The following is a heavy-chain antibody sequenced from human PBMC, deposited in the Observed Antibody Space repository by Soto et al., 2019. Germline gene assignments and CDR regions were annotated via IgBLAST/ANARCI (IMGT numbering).Heavy chain of an antibody. CDR3: ASPGYDHGLDFDY. D-gene: IGHD6-13*01. CDR1: GFTFSSYS. Sequence: GGSLRLSCAASGFTFSSYSMNWVRQAPGKGLEWVSYISSSSSTIYYADSVKGRFTISRDNAKNSLYLQMNSLRAEDTAVYYCASPGYDHGLDFDYWGQGTLVTVSS. V-gene: IGHV3-48*01. CDR2: ISSSSSTI. J-gene: IGHJ4*02.